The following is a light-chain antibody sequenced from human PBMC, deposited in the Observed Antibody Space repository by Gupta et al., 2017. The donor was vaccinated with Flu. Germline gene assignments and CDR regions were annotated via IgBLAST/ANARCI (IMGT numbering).Light chain of an antibody. V-gene: IGLV7-43*01. Sequence: QPVVTPEPSLTVSPGGTITLTCGLSTGTVISDFFPNWFQQKPGQAPRALIYRATNRHSWTPARFSGSLLGGKAALTLSGVQPEDEADYYCLVMYGNAWVFGGGTKLAVL. CDR2: RAT. CDR1: TGTVISDFF. J-gene: IGLJ3*02. CDR3: LVMYGNAWV.